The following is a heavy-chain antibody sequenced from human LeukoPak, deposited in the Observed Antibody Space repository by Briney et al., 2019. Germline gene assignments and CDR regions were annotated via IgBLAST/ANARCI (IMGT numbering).Heavy chain of an antibody. D-gene: IGHD1-26*01. CDR2: ISGSGGVT. CDR1: GFTFSTYA. J-gene: IGHJ4*02. Sequence: PGGSLRLSCSASGFTFSTYAMSWVRQAPGKGLEWVPTISGSGGVTYYPDSVRGRFTISRDNSKNTLHLQMDHLRAEDTAIYYCAKWPEGATPKFHYWGQGTLVTVSS. CDR3: AKWPEGATPKFHY. V-gene: IGHV3-23*01.